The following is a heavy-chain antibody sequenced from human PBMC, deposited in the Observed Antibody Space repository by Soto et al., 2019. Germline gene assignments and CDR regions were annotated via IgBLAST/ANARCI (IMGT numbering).Heavy chain of an antibody. D-gene: IGHD6-19*01. V-gene: IGHV3-48*02. CDR1: GFTLTAYS. CDR3: ARGAVTGTSLFDY. CDR2: INKNGFTI. J-gene: IGHJ4*02. Sequence: GGSLRLSCAVSGFTLTAYSMNWVRQAPGKGLEWISFINKNGFTIYYADSVKGRFTISRDYAKNSLYLQMDSLRHEDTAVYYCARGAVTGTSLFDYWGLGTLVTVSS.